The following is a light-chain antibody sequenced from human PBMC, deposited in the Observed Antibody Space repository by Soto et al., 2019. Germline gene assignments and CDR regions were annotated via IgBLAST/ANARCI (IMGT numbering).Light chain of an antibody. CDR2: STS. V-gene: IGKV3-20*01. CDR3: QQYGSAPGT. J-gene: IGKJ2*01. Sequence: EIVLTQSPGTLSLSPGERATLSCRASQSVNPNYFAWFQQKPGQAPRLLIYSTSSRATGIPDRFSGSGSGTDFTLTISRLEPEDFAVYYCQQYGSAPGTFGQGTKLEI. CDR1: QSVNPNY.